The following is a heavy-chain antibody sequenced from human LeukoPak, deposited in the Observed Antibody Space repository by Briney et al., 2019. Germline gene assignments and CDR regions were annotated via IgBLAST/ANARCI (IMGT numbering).Heavy chain of an antibody. CDR1: GYTFTSYD. D-gene: IGHD6-13*01. V-gene: IGHV1-8*01. Sequence: GASVKVSCKASGYTFTSYDINWVRQATGQGLEWMGWMNPNSGNTGYAQKFQGRVTMTRNTSISTAYMELCSLRSEDTAVYYCASLSYSSSWYDYYGMDVWGQGTTVTVSS. CDR3: ASLSYSSSWYDYYGMDV. J-gene: IGHJ6*02. CDR2: MNPNSGNT.